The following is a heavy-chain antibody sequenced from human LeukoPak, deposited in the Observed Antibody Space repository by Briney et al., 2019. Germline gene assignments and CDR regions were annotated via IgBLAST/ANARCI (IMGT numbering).Heavy chain of an antibody. CDR1: GFTFSSYW. J-gene: IGHJ1*01. V-gene: IGHV3-7*01. D-gene: IGHD3-22*01. Sequence: PGGSLRLSCAASGFTFSSYWMSWVRQAPGKGLEWVANIKQDGSEKYYVDSVKGRFTISRDNAKNSLYLQMSSLRADDTAVYYCARDRLLYYYDSGPMGHFQHWGQGTLVTV. CDR3: ARDRLLYYYDSGPMGHFQH. CDR2: IKQDGSEK.